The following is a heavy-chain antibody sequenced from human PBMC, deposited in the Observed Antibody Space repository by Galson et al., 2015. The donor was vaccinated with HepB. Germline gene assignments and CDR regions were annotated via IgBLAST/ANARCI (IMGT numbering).Heavy chain of an antibody. CDR2: ISRSSTTI. D-gene: IGHD3-16*02. J-gene: IGHJ6*03. Sequence: SLRLSCATSGFIFSDYSMNWVRQAPGKGLEWLLYISRSSTTIYYADSVKGRFTISRDNAKNSLYVQMNSLRAEDTAVYFCARASLIDSYCYYMDVWGKGTTVTVSS. CDR1: GFIFSDYS. CDR3: ARASLIDSYCYYMDV. V-gene: IGHV3-48*01.